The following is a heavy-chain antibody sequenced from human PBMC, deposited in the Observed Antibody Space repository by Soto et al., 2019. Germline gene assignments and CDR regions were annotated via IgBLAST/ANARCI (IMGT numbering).Heavy chain of an antibody. D-gene: IGHD1-26*01. CDR2: ISYDGSKR. Sequence: QVQLVESGGGVVQPGRSLRLSCAASGFTFSNYGMHWVRQAPGKGLEWVAVISYDGSKRYSPDSVKGRFTISRDNSKNTLYLQINSLRAEDTAVYYCAKGLGVAWELPDYRGQGTLVTVSS. CDR3: AKGLGVAWELPDY. V-gene: IGHV3-30*18. J-gene: IGHJ4*02. CDR1: GFTFSNYG.